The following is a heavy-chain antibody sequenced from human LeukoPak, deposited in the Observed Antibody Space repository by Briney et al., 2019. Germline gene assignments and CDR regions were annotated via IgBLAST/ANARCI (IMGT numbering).Heavy chain of an antibody. CDR3: AKVPWVVVVPAAIGNWFDP. D-gene: IGHD2-2*01. V-gene: IGHV3-21*04. Sequence: GGSLRLSCAASGFTFSSYSMNWVPQAPGEGREWVSSISSSSSYIYYADSVKGRFTISRDNSKNTLYLQMNSLRAEDTAVYYCAKVPWVVVVPAAIGNWFDPWGQGTLVTVSS. CDR2: ISSSSSYI. J-gene: IGHJ5*02. CDR1: GFTFSSYS.